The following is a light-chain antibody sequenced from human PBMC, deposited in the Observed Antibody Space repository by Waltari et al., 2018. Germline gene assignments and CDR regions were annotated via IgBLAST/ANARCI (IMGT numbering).Light chain of an antibody. V-gene: IGLV6-57*04. CDR2: EDT. CDR1: SGSIASNY. J-gene: IGLJ2*01. CDR3: QSYDSNNPVV. Sequence: NFILTQPHSVSESPGKTVTISCTRSSGSIASNYVQWYQQRPGSAPTTVIYEDTQRPSGVPVRFSGSIDSSTNSASLTISGLKTEDEADYYCQSYDSNNPVVFGGGTKLTVL.